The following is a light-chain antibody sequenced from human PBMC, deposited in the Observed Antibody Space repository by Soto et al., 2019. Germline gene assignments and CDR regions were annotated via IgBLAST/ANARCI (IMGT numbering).Light chain of an antibody. J-gene: IGKJ5*01. CDR2: DGS. V-gene: IGKV1-5*01. CDR1: QTISSW. CDR3: QQADTFPIT. Sequence: DIQMTQSPSTLSGSVVDRVTITGLASQTISSWLAWYQQKPGKAPKFLIYDGSTLESGVPSRFSGSGFGTDFTLTISSLQPEDSAIYYCQQADTFPITFGQGTRLEIK.